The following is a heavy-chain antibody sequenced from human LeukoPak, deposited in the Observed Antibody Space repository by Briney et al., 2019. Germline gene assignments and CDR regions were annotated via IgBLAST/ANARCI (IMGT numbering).Heavy chain of an antibody. CDR1: GFTFSNYA. CDR3: AKDMVRGVITSDFDY. D-gene: IGHD3-10*01. Sequence: GGSLRLSCAASGFTFSNYAMSWVRQAPGKGLEWVSTISSNTGSTYFEDSVKGRFTISRDNSKNTLYLQMNSLRAEDTAVYYCAKDMVRGVITSDFDYWGQGTLVTVSS. CDR2: ISSNTGST. V-gene: IGHV3-23*01. J-gene: IGHJ4*02.